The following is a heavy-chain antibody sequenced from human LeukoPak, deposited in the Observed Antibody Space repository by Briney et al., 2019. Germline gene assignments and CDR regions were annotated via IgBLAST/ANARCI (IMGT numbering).Heavy chain of an antibody. Sequence: GGSLRLSCEASGFTFSDPYMSWIRQAPGKGLECLSYISGSGTDINYADSVRGRFTISRDDAKNLLYLQMNDLRVEDTAVYYCARTARHLDYWGQGTLVTVSS. J-gene: IGHJ4*02. CDR3: ARTARHLDY. D-gene: IGHD5-18*01. CDR1: GFTFSDPY. V-gene: IGHV3-11*04. CDR2: ISGSGTDI.